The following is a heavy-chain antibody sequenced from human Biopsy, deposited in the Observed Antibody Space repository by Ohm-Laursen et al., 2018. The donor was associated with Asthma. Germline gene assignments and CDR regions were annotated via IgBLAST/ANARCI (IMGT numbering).Heavy chain of an antibody. J-gene: IGHJ3*02. D-gene: IGHD1-26*01. CDR3: ARQKLVAAEGPFDM. V-gene: IGHV4-34*01. CDR2: IYKSGQV. CDR1: PGSFSGFY. Sequence: TLSLTWDVYPGSFSGFYWTWIRQPPGKGLEWIGNIYKSGQVYYNLSLKSRVTISVDTSKNQFSLQLRSVTAADTAVYYCARQKLVAAEGPFDMWGQGTMVIVSS.